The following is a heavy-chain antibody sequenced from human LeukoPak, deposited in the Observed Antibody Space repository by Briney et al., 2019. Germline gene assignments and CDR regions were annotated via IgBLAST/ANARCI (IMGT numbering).Heavy chain of an antibody. J-gene: IGHJ6*02. CDR1: GGSFSGYY. Sequence: SETLSLTCAVYGGSFSGYYWSWIRQPPGKGLEWIGEINHSGSTNYNPSLKSRVTISVDTSKTQFSLKLRFVTAADTAVYYCARGDCSTTSCYPTAYGMDVWGQGTTVTVSS. D-gene: IGHD2-2*01. V-gene: IGHV4-34*01. CDR3: ARGDCSTTSCYPTAYGMDV. CDR2: INHSGST.